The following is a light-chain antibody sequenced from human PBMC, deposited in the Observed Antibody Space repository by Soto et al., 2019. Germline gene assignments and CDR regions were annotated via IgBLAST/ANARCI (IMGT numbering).Light chain of an antibody. J-gene: IGKJ3*01. CDR2: LGS. Sequence: DIVMTQSPLSLPVTPGEPASISCRSSQSLLHSNGYNYLDWYVQKPGQSPQLLIYLGSNRASGVPDRVSGSRSGTDFTLKMSRVEAEDVGVYYCMQALQTPRTFGPGTKVDIK. CDR1: QSLLHSNGYNY. V-gene: IGKV2-28*01. CDR3: MQALQTPRT.